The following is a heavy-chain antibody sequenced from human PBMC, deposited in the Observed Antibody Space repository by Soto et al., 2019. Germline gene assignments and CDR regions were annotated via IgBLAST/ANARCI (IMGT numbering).Heavy chain of an antibody. J-gene: IGHJ4*02. D-gene: IGHD2-21*01. V-gene: IGHV3-73*01. CDR1: GFTFSVSA. CDR2: IRSKVNSYAT. Sequence: EVQLVESGEGLVQPGGSLKLSCAASGFTFSVSAIHWVRQASGKGLEWVGRIRSKVNSYATAYAASVEGRFTISRDDSKNTAYLQMNSLKIEDTAVYYCTRHVADYWGQGTLVTVSS. CDR3: TRHVADY.